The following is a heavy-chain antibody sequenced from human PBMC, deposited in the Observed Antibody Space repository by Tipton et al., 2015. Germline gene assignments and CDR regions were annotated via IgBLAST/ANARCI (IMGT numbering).Heavy chain of an antibody. CDR3: ARARGRHGGLFDS. CDR2: IYYSGST. Sequence: LRLSCTVSGGSINNYYWSWIRQPPGKGLEWIGYIYYSGSTNYNPSLKSRVTTSVDTSKNQFSLKMSSVTASDTAVYYCARARGRHGGLFDSWGQGILVTVSS. V-gene: IGHV4-59*01. J-gene: IGHJ4*02. D-gene: IGHD4-23*01. CDR1: GGSINNYY.